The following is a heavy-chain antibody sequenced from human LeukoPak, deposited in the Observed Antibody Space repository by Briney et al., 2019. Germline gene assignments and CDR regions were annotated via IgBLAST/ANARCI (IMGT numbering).Heavy chain of an antibody. CDR3: AKDGNPYVWGSYRHLGYFDY. J-gene: IGHJ4*02. CDR1: GFTVSSNS. Sequence: GGSLRLSCTVSGFTVSSNSMSWVRQAPGKGLEWVSFIYSDNTHYADSVKGRFTISRDNSKNTLYLQMNSLRAEDTAVYYCAKDGNPYVWGSYRHLGYFDYWGQGTLVTVSS. V-gene: IGHV3-53*01. D-gene: IGHD3-16*02. CDR2: IYSDNT.